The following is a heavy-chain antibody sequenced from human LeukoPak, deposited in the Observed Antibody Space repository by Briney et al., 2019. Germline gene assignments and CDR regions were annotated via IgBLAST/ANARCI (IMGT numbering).Heavy chain of an antibody. CDR1: GYTFTSYG. V-gene: IGHV1-18*01. D-gene: IGHD6-19*01. CDR2: ISAYNGNT. Sequence: ASVKVSCKASGYTFTSYGISWVRQAPGQGLEWMGWISAYNGNTNYAQKLQGRVTMTRDTSTSTVYMELSSLRSEDTAVYYCARFAVHRRIAVDGQFGLDYWGQGTLVTVSS. J-gene: IGHJ4*02. CDR3: ARFAVHRRIAVDGQFGLDY.